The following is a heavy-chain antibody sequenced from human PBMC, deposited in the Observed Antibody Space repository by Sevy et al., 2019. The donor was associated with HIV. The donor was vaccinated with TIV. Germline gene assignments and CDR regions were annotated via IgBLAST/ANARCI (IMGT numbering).Heavy chain of an antibody. CDR2: ITCSSTTI. CDR1: GFTFNNYA. J-gene: IGHJ1*01. V-gene: IGHV3-23*01. CDR3: ARDGLYGGNFEYFHR. Sequence: GGSLRLSCAASGFTFNNYALTWVRQAPGKGLDWVSSITCSSTTIYYADSVKGRFTVSRDNSINTLYLHIISPRAEDSAFYYFARDGLYGGNFEYFHRWGQGTLVTVSS. D-gene: IGHD4-17*01.